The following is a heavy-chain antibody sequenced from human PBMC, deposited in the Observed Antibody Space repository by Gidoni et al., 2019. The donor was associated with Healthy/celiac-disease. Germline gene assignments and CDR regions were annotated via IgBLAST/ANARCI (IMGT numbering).Heavy chain of an antibody. CDR1: GYSIRSAYY. D-gene: IGHD4-4*01. J-gene: IGHJ4*02. CDR2: IYHSGST. CDR3: ARVTDLVPTVTTSLAPYYFDY. V-gene: IGHV4-38-2*01. Sequence: QVQLQESGPGLVKPSETLSLTCAVSGYSIRSAYYWGWIRQPPGKGLEWIGSIYHSGSTYYNPSLKSRVTISVDTSKNQFSLKLSSVTAADTAVYYCARVTDLVPTVTTSLAPYYFDYWGQGTLVTVSS.